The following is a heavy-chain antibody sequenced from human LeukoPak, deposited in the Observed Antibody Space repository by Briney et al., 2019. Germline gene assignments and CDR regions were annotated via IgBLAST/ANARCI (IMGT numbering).Heavy chain of an antibody. CDR1: GFTFSSYA. CDR2: ISYDGSNK. V-gene: IGHV3-30-3*01. Sequence: PGGSLRLSWAASGFTFSSYAMHWVRQAPGKGLEWVAVISYDGSNKYYADSVKGRFTISRDNSKNTLYLQMNSLRAEDTAVYYCARDLVAAAQRGYFDYWGQGTLVTVSS. D-gene: IGHD6-13*01. J-gene: IGHJ4*02. CDR3: ARDLVAAAQRGYFDY.